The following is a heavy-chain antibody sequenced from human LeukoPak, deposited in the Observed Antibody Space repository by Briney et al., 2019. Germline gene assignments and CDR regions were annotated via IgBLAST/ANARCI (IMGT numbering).Heavy chain of an antibody. D-gene: IGHD6-19*01. CDR1: GFTFSSYS. J-gene: IGHJ4*02. Sequence: GGSLRLSCAASGFTFSSYSMNWVRQAPGKGLEWVSSISSSSSYIYYADSVKGRFTISRDNAKNSLYLQMNSLRAEDTAVYHCARASNQWLVREGFDYWGQGTLVTVSS. V-gene: IGHV3-21*01. CDR2: ISSSSSYI. CDR3: ARASNQWLVREGFDY.